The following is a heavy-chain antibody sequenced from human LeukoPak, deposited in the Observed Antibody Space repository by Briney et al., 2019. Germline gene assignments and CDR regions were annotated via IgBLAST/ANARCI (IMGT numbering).Heavy chain of an antibody. Sequence: GGSLRLSCAGSGFMFDDYAMHWVRQAPGKGLDGVSGISRNSGSIGYADSVKGRFTISRDNAKNSLYLQMNSLRAEDTALYYCAKDMDTLVRGVIFNWGQGTLVTVSS. J-gene: IGHJ4*02. V-gene: IGHV3-9*01. CDR3: AKDMDTLVRGVIFN. D-gene: IGHD3-10*01. CDR2: ISRNSGSI. CDR1: GFMFDDYA.